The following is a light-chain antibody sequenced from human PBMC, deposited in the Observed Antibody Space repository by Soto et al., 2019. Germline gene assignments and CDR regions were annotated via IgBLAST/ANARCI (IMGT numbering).Light chain of an antibody. CDR1: QTVSNNY. Sequence: EIVLTHSPGTLSLSPCDRATLSYRASQTVSNNYLAWCQQKPGQAPRVIMYGASRRATGIPDRFSGGGSGTDFTLTISRLEPEDFAVYFCQQYAGPPTTFGQGTKVDIK. J-gene: IGKJ1*01. V-gene: IGKV3-20*01. CDR2: GAS. CDR3: QQYAGPPTT.